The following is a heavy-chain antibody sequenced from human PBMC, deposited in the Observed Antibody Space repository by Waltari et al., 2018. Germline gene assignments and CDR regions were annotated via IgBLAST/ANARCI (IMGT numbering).Heavy chain of an antibody. V-gene: IGHV4-34*01. CDR1: GGSFSGYY. CDR2: INHSGST. CDR3: AREGCSGGSCQELYYYYGMDV. J-gene: IGHJ6*02. D-gene: IGHD2-15*01. Sequence: QVQLQQWGAGLLKPSETLSLTCAVYGGSFSGYYWSWIRQPPGKGLEWIGEINHSGSTNYNPSLKSRVTISVDTSKNQFSLKLSSVTAADTAVYYCAREGCSGGSCQELYYYYGMDVWGQGTTVTVSS.